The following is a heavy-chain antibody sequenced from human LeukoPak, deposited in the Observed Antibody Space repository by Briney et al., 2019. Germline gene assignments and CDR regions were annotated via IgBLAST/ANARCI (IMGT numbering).Heavy chain of an antibody. D-gene: IGHD4-11*01. Sequence: ASVKVSCKASGYTFTSYCMYWVRQAPGQGLEWMGIINPSGGNTSYAQKFQGRVTMTRDTSTSTVYMELSTLRSEDTAVYYCARDDRLYWGQGTLVTVSS. V-gene: IGHV1-46*01. CDR3: ARDDRLY. CDR1: GYTFTSYC. J-gene: IGHJ4*02. CDR2: INPSGGNT.